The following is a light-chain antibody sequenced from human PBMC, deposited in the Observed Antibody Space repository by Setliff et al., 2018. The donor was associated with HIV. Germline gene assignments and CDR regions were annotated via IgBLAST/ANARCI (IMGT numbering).Light chain of an antibody. CDR2: DVS. Sequence: QSVLTQPASVSGPPGQSITISCTGTSTDIGGYDYVSWYQQHPGKAPKLMIYDVSNRPSGVSNRFSGSKSGNTASLAISGLQADDQANYYCSSYTSSGTIFGGGTKGTVL. CDR3: SSYTSSGTI. CDR1: STDIGGYDY. V-gene: IGLV2-14*03. J-gene: IGLJ2*01.